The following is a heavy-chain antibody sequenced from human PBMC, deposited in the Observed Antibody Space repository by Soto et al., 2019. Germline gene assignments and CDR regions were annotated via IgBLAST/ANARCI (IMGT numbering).Heavy chain of an antibody. D-gene: IGHD3-9*01. Sequence: SETLSLTCAVYGGSFSGYYWSWIRQPPGKGLEWIGEINHSGSTNYNPSLKSRDTISVDTSKNQLSLKLSSVTAADTAVYYFARDVLRYFDWLSHNWFDPWGQGTLVTVSS. CDR2: INHSGST. CDR1: GGSFSGYY. CDR3: ARDVLRYFDWLSHNWFDP. J-gene: IGHJ5*02. V-gene: IGHV4-34*01.